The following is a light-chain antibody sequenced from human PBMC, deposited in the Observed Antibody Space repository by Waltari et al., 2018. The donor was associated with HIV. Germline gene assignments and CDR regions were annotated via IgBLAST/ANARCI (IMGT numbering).Light chain of an antibody. V-gene: IGKV4-1*01. CDR3: QQYYSLPTT. J-gene: IGKJ4*01. CDR1: RTVFYNPPSQNS. CDR2: CSS. Sequence: DIVMTQSPDSLAVSLGERVTINCRSRRTVFYNPPSQNSLAWYQQKPGKPPRVLIYCSSTRAGGVPDRFSGSGSGTDFSLTISGLQADDVALYYCQQYYSLPTTFGGGTKVEIK.